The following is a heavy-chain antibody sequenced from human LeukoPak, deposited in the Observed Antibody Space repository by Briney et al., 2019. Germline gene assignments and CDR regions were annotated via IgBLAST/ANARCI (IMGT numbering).Heavy chain of an antibody. CDR3: AREYNYYDSSGWDAFEI. Sequence: KASETLSLTCTVSGGSIRTYYWNWIRQPPGKGLEWIGYIYYSGSTNYNPSLTGRVTISVDTSKNQFSLKLSSVTAADTAVYYCAREYNYYDSSGWDAFEIWGQGTMVTVSS. CDR1: GGSIRTYY. D-gene: IGHD3-22*01. V-gene: IGHV4-59*01. J-gene: IGHJ3*02. CDR2: IYYSGST.